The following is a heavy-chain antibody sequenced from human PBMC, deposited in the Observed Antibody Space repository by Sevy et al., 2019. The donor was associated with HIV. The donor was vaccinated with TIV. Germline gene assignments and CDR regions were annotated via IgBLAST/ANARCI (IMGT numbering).Heavy chain of an antibody. CDR2: ISGSGGST. CDR3: AKGDSTFYGLDV. V-gene: IGHV3-23*01. Sequence: GGSLRLSCAASGFTFSTYAMSWVRQAPGKGLEWVSAISGSGGSTYYADSLKGRFTIFRDNSKYTVYLQMNNLRAEDMAAYYCAKGDSTFYGLDVWGQGTTVTVSS. CDR1: GFTFSTYA. J-gene: IGHJ6*02. D-gene: IGHD6-13*01.